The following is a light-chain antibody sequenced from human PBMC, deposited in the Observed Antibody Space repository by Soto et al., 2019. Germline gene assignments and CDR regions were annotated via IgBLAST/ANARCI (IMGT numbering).Light chain of an antibody. Sequence: QSALTQPASVSGSPGQSITISCNGTSSDVGGYNYVSWYQQHPGKAPKLMIYDVSNRPSGVSNRFSGSKSGNTASLTISGLQAEDEADYYCSSYTSSSTPRYVFGTGTKLTVL. V-gene: IGLV2-14*01. CDR1: SSDVGGYNY. CDR2: DVS. J-gene: IGLJ1*01. CDR3: SSYTSSSTPRYV.